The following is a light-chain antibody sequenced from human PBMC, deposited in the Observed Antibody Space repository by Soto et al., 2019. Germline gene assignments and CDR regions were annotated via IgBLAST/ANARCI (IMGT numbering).Light chain of an antibody. CDR3: QQYNKWPLT. V-gene: IGKV3-15*01. CDR1: QSVSNN. Sequence: EIVMTQSPATLSVPPGERATLSCRASQSVSNNLAWYQQKPGQPPRLLIYGASTRATGFPARFSGGGSGTDFTLTISNLQSEDFAVYYCQQYNKWPLTFGGGTKVEIK. CDR2: GAS. J-gene: IGKJ4*01.